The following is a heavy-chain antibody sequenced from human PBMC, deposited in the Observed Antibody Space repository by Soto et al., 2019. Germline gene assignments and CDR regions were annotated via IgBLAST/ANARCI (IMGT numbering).Heavy chain of an antibody. CDR3: VREYYYTMDV. J-gene: IGHJ6*02. CDR2: IDSSTKYT. V-gene: IGHV3-11*05. Sequence: QVQLVESGGGLVRPGGSLRLSCEASGFTFRDYYMTWFRQAPGKGLEWLSYIDSSTKYTNYAVSVKGRFTISRDNAKNSLYLQMNSLRADDTAVYYCVREYYYTMDVWGQGTMVTVSS. CDR1: GFTFRDYY.